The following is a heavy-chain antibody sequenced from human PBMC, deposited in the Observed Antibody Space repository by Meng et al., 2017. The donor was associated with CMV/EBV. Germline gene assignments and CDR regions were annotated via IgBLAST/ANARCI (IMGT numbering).Heavy chain of an antibody. CDR3: ARDLSNPLVVPAAYNWFDP. CDR2: IYYSGST. Sequence: LPLQGSGPGLVKPSETLSLTCTVSGGSISSSSYYWGWIRQPPGKGLEWIGSIYYSGSTYYNPSLKSRVTISVDTSKNQFSLKLSSVTAADTAVYYCARDLSNPLVVPAAYNWFDPWGQGTLVTVSS. V-gene: IGHV4-39*07. D-gene: IGHD2-2*01. J-gene: IGHJ5*02. CDR1: GGSISSSSYY.